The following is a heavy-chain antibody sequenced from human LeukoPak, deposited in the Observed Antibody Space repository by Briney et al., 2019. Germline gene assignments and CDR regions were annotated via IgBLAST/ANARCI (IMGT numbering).Heavy chain of an antibody. D-gene: IGHD6-19*01. J-gene: IGHJ4*02. V-gene: IGHV3-53*01. Sequence: PGGSLRLSCAASGFSVSNKYMSWVRQAPGKGLEWVSVIYTGGDTYYAVSVRGRFTISRDNSKNTVNLQMNSLRAEDTALYYCAGGQMFTSGGFDDWGQGTLVTVSS. CDR1: GFSVSNKY. CDR3: AGGQMFTSGGFDD. CDR2: IYTGGDT.